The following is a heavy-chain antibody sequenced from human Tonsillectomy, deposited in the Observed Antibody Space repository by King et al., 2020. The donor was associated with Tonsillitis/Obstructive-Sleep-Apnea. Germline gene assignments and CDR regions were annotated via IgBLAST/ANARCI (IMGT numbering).Heavy chain of an antibody. J-gene: IGHJ3*02. Sequence: VQLVESGGGLVQPGGSLRLSCAASGFTFSSYEMNWVRQAPGKGLEWVSYISSRGSTIYYADSVKGRFTISRDNAKSSLYLQMNSLRAEDTAVYYCAQGTSLDAFDIWGQGTMVTVSS. CDR1: GFTFSSYE. CDR2: ISSRGSTI. CDR3: AQGTSLDAFDI. V-gene: IGHV3-48*03. D-gene: IGHD1-1*01.